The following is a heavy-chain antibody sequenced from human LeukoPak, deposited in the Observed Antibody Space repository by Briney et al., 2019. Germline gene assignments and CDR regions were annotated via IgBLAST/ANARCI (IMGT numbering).Heavy chain of an antibody. J-gene: IGHJ4*02. V-gene: IGHV3-23*01. CDR3: AKDKSYGLDY. Sequence: GGSLRLSCAASGFPFSSYAMSWVRQAPGKGLEWVSALSGSGGSTYYADSVKGRFTISRDNSKNTLYLQMSSLRAEGTAVYYCAKDKSYGLDYWGQGTLVTVSS. CDR1: GFPFSSYA. D-gene: IGHD5-18*01. CDR2: LSGSGGST.